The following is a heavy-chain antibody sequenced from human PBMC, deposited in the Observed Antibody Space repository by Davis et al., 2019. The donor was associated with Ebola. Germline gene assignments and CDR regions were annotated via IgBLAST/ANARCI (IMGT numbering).Heavy chain of an antibody. CDR1: GVSITSSDYY. D-gene: IGHD4-17*01. V-gene: IGHV4-39*07. CDR2: TLHSGAT. J-gene: IGHJ4*02. Sequence: SETLSLTCTVSGVSITSSDYYWSWIRQSPGKGLEWIGETLHSGATNYNPSLSGRVTISLDTSKTQFSLKLSSVTAADTAVYYCARADGDYVYFDYWGQGILVTVSS. CDR3: ARADGDYVYFDY.